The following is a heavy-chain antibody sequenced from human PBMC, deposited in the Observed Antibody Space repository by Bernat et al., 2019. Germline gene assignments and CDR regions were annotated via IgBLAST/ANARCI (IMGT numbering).Heavy chain of an antibody. D-gene: IGHD6-19*01. Sequence: QLQLQESGPGLVKPSETLSLTCTVSGGSISSSSYYWGWIRQPPGKGLEWIGSIYYSGSTYYHPSLKSRVTISAYTSKNQFSLKLRSVTAADTAVYYCAIHIKQWLVLDWFDPWGQGTLVTVSS. CDR2: IYYSGST. J-gene: IGHJ5*02. CDR1: GGSISSSSYY. CDR3: AIHIKQWLVLDWFDP. V-gene: IGHV4-39*01.